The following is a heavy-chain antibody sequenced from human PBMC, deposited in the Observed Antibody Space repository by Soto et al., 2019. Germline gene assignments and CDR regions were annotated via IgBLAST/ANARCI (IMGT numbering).Heavy chain of an antibody. D-gene: IGHD5-12*01. Sequence: QVQLVQSGAELKKPGSSVKVSCKSSGGSFSNSAVTWVRQAPGQGLELMGGIIPIFNTPNYAQKFQGRVAFTADDSTATAYMELTSLTSEDTAVYYCASRPRNGYNRWGQGTLVTVSS. V-gene: IGHV1-69*01. CDR2: IIPIFNTP. CDR1: GGSFSNSA. J-gene: IGHJ4*02. CDR3: ASRPRNGYNR.